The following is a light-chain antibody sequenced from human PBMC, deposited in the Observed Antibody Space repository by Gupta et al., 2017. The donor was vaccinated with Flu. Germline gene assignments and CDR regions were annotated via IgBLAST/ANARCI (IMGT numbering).Light chain of an antibody. CDR3: CSDGINDV. CDR2: EVN. CDR1: SRDIGGNNY. J-gene: IGLJ1*01. V-gene: IGLV2-8*01. Sequence: QSALTQPPSASGSPGQSVAISCTGTSRDIGGNNYVSWYQQHPGKAPKLMIYEVNKRPSGVPDRFSGSKSGNTASLTVAGLQAEDEDDYYCCSDGINDVFGAGTKVTVL.